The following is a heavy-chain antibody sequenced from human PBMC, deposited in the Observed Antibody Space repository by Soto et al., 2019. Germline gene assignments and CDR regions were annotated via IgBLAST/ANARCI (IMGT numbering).Heavy chain of an antibody. Sequence: ASVKVSCKASGYSFTNYNINWVRQAPGEGLEWMGWISTYNADTNYAQKLQGRVTMTTDTSTSTVYMELRSLRSDDTAVYYCARQYDILTGYYLEVGYWGQGTLVTVSS. CDR3: ARQYDILTGYYLEVGY. J-gene: IGHJ4*02. CDR2: ISTYNADT. D-gene: IGHD3-9*01. V-gene: IGHV1-18*01. CDR1: GYSFTNYN.